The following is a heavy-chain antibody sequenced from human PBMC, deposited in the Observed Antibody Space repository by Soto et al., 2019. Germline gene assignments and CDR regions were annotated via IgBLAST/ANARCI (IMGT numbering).Heavy chain of an antibody. Sequence: QVQLVQSGAEVKKPGSSVKVSCKASGGTFSSYTISWVRQAPGQGLEWMGRIIPILGIANYAQKFQGRVTITADKSASTADMELSSMRSEDTAVYYCARTGPNWFDPWGQGTLVTVSS. V-gene: IGHV1-69*02. CDR1: GGTFSSYT. CDR2: IIPILGIA. J-gene: IGHJ5*02. CDR3: ARTGPNWFDP.